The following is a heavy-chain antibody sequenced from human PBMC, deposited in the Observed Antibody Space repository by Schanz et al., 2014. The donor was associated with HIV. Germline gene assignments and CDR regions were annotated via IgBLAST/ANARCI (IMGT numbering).Heavy chain of an antibody. V-gene: IGHV1-46*01. D-gene: IGHD2-2*02. Sequence: QVQLVQSGAEVKKPGASVKVSCKASGYTFTSYYMHWVRQAPGQGLEWMGIINPSGGSTSYAQKFQGRVTMTRDTSTSTVYMELSSLRSEDTAVYYCARRRSEIVPAAIVLHYYYGFDVWGQGTTVTVS. CDR2: INPSGGST. CDR3: ARRRSEIVPAAIVLHYYYGFDV. J-gene: IGHJ6*02. CDR1: GYTFTSYY.